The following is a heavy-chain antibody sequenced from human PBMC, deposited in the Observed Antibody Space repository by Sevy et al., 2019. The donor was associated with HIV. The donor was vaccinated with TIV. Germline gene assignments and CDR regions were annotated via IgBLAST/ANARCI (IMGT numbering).Heavy chain of an antibody. Sequence: SETLSLTCSASGDSITSSNYYWGWIRQPPGKGLEWIGSVYYTGLTYYNPSLKSRVTISVDTSKNQFSLNLNSVTAADTAIYYCAREPGGYDYDYGMDVWGQGTTVTVSS. CDR2: VYYTGLT. J-gene: IGHJ6*02. V-gene: IGHV4-39*02. CDR1: GDSITSSNYY. CDR3: AREPGGYDYDYGMDV. D-gene: IGHD5-12*01.